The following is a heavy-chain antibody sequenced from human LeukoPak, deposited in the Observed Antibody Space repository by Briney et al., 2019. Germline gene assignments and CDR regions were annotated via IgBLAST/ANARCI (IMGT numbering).Heavy chain of an antibody. Sequence: PSETLSLTCTVSGGSISSGGYYWSWIRQPPGKGLEWIGYIYHSGSTYYNPSLKSRVTISVDRSKNQFSLKLSSVTAADTAVYYCAGITWGIAAAGTTDYWGQGTLVTVSS. D-gene: IGHD6-13*01. J-gene: IGHJ4*02. V-gene: IGHV4-30-2*01. CDR2: IYHSGST. CDR1: GGSISSGGYY. CDR3: AGITWGIAAAGTTDY.